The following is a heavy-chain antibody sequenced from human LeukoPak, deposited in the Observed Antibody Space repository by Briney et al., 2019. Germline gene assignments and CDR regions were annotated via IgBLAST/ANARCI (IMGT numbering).Heavy chain of an antibody. D-gene: IGHD2-15*01. CDR3: ARGRIPGYFDY. CDR1: GGSFSGYY. J-gene: IGHJ4*02. Sequence: SETLSLTCAVYGGSFSGYYWSWIRQPPGKGLEWIGEINHSGSTNYNPSLKSRVTISVDTSKNQFSLKLSSVTAADTAVYYCARGRIPGYFDYWGQGTLVTVSS. CDR2: INHSGST. V-gene: IGHV4-34*01.